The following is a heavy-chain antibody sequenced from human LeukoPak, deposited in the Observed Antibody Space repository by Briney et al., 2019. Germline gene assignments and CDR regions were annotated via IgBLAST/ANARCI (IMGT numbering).Heavy chain of an antibody. CDR1: GGSFSGYY. Sequence: SETLSLTCAVYGGSFSGYYWSRIRQPPGKGLEWIGEINHSGSTNYNPSLRSRVTISVDTSKNQFSLKLSSVTAADTAVYYCARAALVRYFDWLRNWFDPWGQGTLVTVSS. CDR3: ARAALVRYFDWLRNWFDP. V-gene: IGHV4-34*01. CDR2: INHSGST. J-gene: IGHJ5*02. D-gene: IGHD3-9*01.